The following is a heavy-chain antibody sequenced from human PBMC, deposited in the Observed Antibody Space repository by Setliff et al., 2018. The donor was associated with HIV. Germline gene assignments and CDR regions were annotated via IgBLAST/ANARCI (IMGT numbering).Heavy chain of an antibody. CDR3: ARFRLYHYSNKVDY. CDR2: VKQDGSDK. J-gene: IGHJ4*02. CDR1: GFSFGSYW. Sequence: PGGSLRLSCAASGFSFGSYWMSWVRQAPGKGLEWVANVKQDGSDKYYVDSVKGRFTIYRDNAKNSLYLKMNSLRAEDKAAYYCARFRLYHYSNKVDYWGQGTMVTVSS. D-gene: IGHD4-4*01. V-gene: IGHV3-7*01.